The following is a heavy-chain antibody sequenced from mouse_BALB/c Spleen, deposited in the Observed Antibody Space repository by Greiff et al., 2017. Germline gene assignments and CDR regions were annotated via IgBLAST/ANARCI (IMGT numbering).Heavy chain of an antibody. V-gene: IGHV5-4*02. CDR3: ARRDPYYAMDY. CDR2: ISDGGSYT. D-gene: IGHD3-3*01. J-gene: IGHJ4*01. Sequence: DVQLQESGGGLVKPGGSLKLSCAASGFTFSDYYMYWVRQTPEKRLEWVATISDGGSYTYYPDSVKGRFTISRDNAKNNLYLQMSSLKSEDTAMYYCARRDPYYAMDYWGQGTSVTVSS. CDR1: GFTFSDYY.